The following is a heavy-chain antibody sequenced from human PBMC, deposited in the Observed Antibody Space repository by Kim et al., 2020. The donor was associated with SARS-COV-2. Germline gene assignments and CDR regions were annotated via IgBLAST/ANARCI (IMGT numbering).Heavy chain of an antibody. D-gene: IGHD3-16*02. V-gene: IGHV3-11*05. CDR1: GFTFSDYY. Sequence: GGSLRLSCAASGFTFSDYYMSWIRQAPGKGLEWVSYISSSSSYTNYADSVKGRFTISRDNAKYSLYLQMNSLRAEDTAVYYCARVGYDYVWGSYRDYYYYYGMDVWGQGTTVTVSS. J-gene: IGHJ6*02. CDR2: ISSSSSYT. CDR3: ARVGYDYVWGSYRDYYYYYGMDV.